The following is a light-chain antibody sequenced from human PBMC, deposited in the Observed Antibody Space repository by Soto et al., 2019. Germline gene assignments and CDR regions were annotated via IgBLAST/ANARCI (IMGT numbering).Light chain of an antibody. Sequence: EIVMTQSPANLSVSPGERATLSPRASQSVSSNLACYQQKPGQGPRLLIYGASTRATSIPARFSRSGSGTEFTLTINSLQSEDFAVYYCQQYNKWPPYTFGQGTKLEIK. V-gene: IGKV3-15*01. CDR3: QQYNKWPPYT. J-gene: IGKJ2*01. CDR1: QSVSSN. CDR2: GAS.